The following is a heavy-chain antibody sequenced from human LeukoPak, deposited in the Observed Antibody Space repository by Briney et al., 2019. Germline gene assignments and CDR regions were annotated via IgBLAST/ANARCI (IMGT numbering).Heavy chain of an antibody. CDR1: GGSFSGYY. Sequence: SETLSLTXAVYGGSFSGYYWSWIRQPPGKGLEWIGEFNHSGSTNYNPSLKSRVTISVDTSKNQFSLKLSSVTAADTAAYYCARGKYNRGYSYGNFDYWGQGTLVTVSS. CDR2: FNHSGST. J-gene: IGHJ4*02. D-gene: IGHD5-18*01. V-gene: IGHV4-34*01. CDR3: ARGKYNRGYSYGNFDY.